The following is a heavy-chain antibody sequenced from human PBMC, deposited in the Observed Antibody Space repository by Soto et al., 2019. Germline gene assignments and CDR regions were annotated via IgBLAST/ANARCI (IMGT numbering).Heavy chain of an antibody. Sequence: PGDSLKISCKGSGDSFTSYWISWVRQMPGKGLEWMGRIDPSDSYTNYSPSFQGHVTISADKSISTAYLQWSSLKASDTAMYYCAKQTIAVVSYYYYGMDVWGQGTTVTVSS. V-gene: IGHV5-10-1*01. J-gene: IGHJ6*02. CDR3: AKQTIAVVSYYYYGMDV. CDR2: IDPSDSYT. D-gene: IGHD3-22*01. CDR1: GDSFTSYW.